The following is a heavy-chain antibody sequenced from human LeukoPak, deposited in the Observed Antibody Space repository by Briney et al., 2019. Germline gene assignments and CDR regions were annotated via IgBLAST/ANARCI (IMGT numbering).Heavy chain of an antibody. CDR1: GRTFSTYA. CDR2: IIPIFGTA. V-gene: IGHV1-69*05. CDR3: ASAPLHHNLYDY. Sequence: ASVKVSCKASGRTFSTYAISWVPQAPGHRLECMGRIIPIFGTANYAQKFQGRVTITTDESTSTAYMELSSLRSEDTAVYYCASAPLHHNLYDYWGQGTLVTVSS. D-gene: IGHD1-1*01. J-gene: IGHJ4*02.